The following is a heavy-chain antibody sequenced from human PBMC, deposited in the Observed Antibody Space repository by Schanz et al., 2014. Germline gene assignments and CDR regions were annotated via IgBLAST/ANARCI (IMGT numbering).Heavy chain of an antibody. V-gene: IGHV3-30*02. CDR3: AKVVASGPTTGPFDP. D-gene: IGHD1-26*01. J-gene: IGHJ5*02. Sequence: QVQLVESGGGVVQRGGSLRLSCAASGFIFSNYGMHWVRQAPGKGLEWVAFIWSDGSRTYHAESVKGRFTISRDNSRNKLYLQMDSLRDEDTALYYCAKVVASGPTTGPFDPWGQGTLVTVSS. CDR2: IWSDGSRT. CDR1: GFIFSNYG.